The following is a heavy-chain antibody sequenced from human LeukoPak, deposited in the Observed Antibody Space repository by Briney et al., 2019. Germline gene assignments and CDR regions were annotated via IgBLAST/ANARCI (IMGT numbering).Heavy chain of an antibody. CDR1: GGSISSGDYY. J-gene: IGHJ4*02. V-gene: IGHV4-31*03. D-gene: IGHD6-19*01. Sequence: RSSETLSLTCTVSGGSISSGDYYWTWIRQHPGKGLEWIGYIHSSGSTYYNPSLKSRLTISVDTSKNQFSLKVSSVTAADTAVYYCARAKYNSGWYLDYWGQGTLVTVSS. CDR2: IHSSGST. CDR3: ARAKYNSGWYLDY.